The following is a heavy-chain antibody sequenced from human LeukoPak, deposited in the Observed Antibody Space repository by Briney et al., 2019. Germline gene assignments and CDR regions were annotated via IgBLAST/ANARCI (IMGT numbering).Heavy chain of an antibody. CDR2: ITWNSDIK. J-gene: IGHJ3*02. D-gene: IGHD5-18*01. CDR3: AKGRYSYGTLGFAFDI. CDR1: GFSFGDYA. Sequence: PGGSLRLSCAASGFSFGDYAMHWVRQAPGKGLEWVSGITWNSDIKAYADAVKGRFTVSRDNAKNTLYLQMNSLRAEDTAVYYCAKGRYSYGTLGFAFDIWGQGTMVTVSS. V-gene: IGHV3-9*01.